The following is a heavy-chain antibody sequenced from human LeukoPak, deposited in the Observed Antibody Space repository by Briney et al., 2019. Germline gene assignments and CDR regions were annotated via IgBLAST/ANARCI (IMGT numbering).Heavy chain of an antibody. J-gene: IGHJ4*02. D-gene: IGHD3-10*01. CDR1: GYTFTSYD. CDR3: ARSKKTMVRGVLYYFDY. V-gene: IGHV1-8*01. CDR2: MNPNSGNT. Sequence: ASVKVSCKASGYTFTSYDINWVRQATGQGLEWMGWMNPNSGNTGYAQKFQGRVTMTRNTSISTAYMELSSLRSEDTAVYYCARSKKTMVRGVLYYFDYWGQGTLVTVSS.